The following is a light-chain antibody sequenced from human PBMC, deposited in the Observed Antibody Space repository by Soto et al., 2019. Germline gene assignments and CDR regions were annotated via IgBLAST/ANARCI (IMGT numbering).Light chain of an antibody. CDR3: AAWDVSLVV. V-gene: IGLV1-44*01. J-gene: IGLJ2*01. Sequence: QSVLTQPPSASGTPGQRVTISCSGSSSNIGTNTVIWYQQLPGAAPKLLIYSDNQRPLGVPDRFSGSKSGTSASLAISGLQSEDEADYYCAAWDVSLVVFGGGTKLTVL. CDR1: SSNIGTNT. CDR2: SDN.